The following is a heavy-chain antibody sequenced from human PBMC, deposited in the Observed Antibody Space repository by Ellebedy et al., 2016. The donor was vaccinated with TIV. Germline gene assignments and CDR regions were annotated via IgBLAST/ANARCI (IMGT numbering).Heavy chain of an antibody. V-gene: IGHV3-23*01. CDR3: AKGAYLNWFDP. J-gene: IGHJ5*02. CDR1: GFTFSSYA. Sequence: GESLKISCAASGFTFSSYAMCWVRQAPGKGLEWISTISDSGSGTFFADSVKGRFTISRDNSKNTLYLQMNSLRADDTAIYYCAKGAYLNWFDPWGQGTLVTVSS. CDR2: ISDSGSGT.